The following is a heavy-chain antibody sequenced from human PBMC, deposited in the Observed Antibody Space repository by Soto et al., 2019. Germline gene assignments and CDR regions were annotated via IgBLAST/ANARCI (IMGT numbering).Heavy chain of an antibody. Sequence: QVQLQESGPGLVKPSETLSLTCTVSGGSISSYYWSWIRQPPGKGLEWIGYIYYSGSTNYNPSLTSRVTISVDTSKNQFSLKLSSVTAADTAVYYCARVPTYYDFWSGYYFSYYMDVWGKGTTVTVSS. D-gene: IGHD3-3*01. CDR1: GGSISSYY. V-gene: IGHV4-59*01. CDR3: ARVPTYYDFWSGYYFSYYMDV. CDR2: IYYSGST. J-gene: IGHJ6*03.